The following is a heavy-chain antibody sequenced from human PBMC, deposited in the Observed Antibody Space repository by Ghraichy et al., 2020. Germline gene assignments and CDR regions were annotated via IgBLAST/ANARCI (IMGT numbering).Heavy chain of an antibody. J-gene: IGHJ6*02. Sequence: ASVKVSCKASGYTFTSYYMHWVRQAPGQGLEWMGIINPSGGSTSYAQKFQGRVTMTRDTSTSTVYMELSSLRSEDTAVYYCARDRSRRRSIFGVVWGGYYYYGMDVWGQGTTVTVSS. V-gene: IGHV1-46*01. CDR1: GYTFTSYY. D-gene: IGHD3-3*01. CDR3: ARDRSRRRSIFGVVWGGYYYYGMDV. CDR2: INPSGGST.